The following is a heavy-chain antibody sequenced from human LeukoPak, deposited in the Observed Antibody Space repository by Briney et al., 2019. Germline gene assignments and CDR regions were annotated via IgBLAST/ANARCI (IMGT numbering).Heavy chain of an antibody. CDR3: ARDRGVLD. J-gene: IGHJ4*02. D-gene: IGHD3-10*01. V-gene: IGHV3-7*03. Sequence: QSGGSLRLSCAASGFMFSSNWMSWVRLAPGKGLEWVATVKEDGSEKYYVDSVKGRFIISRDNAKNSLFLQMNSLRAEDTAVYYCARDRGVLDWGQGTLVTVSS. CDR2: VKEDGSEK. CDR1: GFMFSSNW.